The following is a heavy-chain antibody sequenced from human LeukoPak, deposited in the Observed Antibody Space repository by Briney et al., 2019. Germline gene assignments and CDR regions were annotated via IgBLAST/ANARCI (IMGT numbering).Heavy chain of an antibody. CDR1: GDSMKSYY. CDR3: ARERGILRGDAFAL. D-gene: IGHD1-26*01. Sequence: SETLSLTCTVSGDSMKSYYWTWIRQSPGKGLEWIGYIYYTGSTNYNPSLKSRVTISVDTSKNQFSLKLSSVTAADTAVYYCARERGILRGDAFALWGQGTMVTVSS. J-gene: IGHJ3*01. CDR2: IYYTGST. V-gene: IGHV4-59*12.